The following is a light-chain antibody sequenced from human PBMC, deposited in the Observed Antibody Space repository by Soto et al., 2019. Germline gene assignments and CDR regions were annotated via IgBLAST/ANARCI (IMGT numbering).Light chain of an antibody. CDR3: QQSYSSPPT. V-gene: IGKV1-39*01. CDR1: QSISSY. J-gene: IGKJ5*01. Sequence: DIQMTQSPSSLSASVGDRVTITCRASQSISSYLNWHQQKPGKAPKLLIYTASSLQSGVPSRFSGSRSGTDFTLTISSLQPEDFATYYCQQSYSSPPTFGQGTRLEIK. CDR2: TAS.